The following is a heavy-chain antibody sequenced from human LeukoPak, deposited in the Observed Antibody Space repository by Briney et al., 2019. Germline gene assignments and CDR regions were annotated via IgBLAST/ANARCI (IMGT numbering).Heavy chain of an antibody. J-gene: IGHJ4*02. CDR1: GYTFTGYY. V-gene: IGHV1-2*02. Sequence: ASVKVSCKASGYTFTGYYMHWVRQAPGQGLEWMGWINPNSGGTNYAQNFQGRVTMTRDTSISTAYMELSRLRSDDTAVYYCARERVYYDSSGYSSHDYWGQGTLVTVSS. CDR2: INPNSGGT. D-gene: IGHD3-22*01. CDR3: ARERVYYDSSGYSSHDY.